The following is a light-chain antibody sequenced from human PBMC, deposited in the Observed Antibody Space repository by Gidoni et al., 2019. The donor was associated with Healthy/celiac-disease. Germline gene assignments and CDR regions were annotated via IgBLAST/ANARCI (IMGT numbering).Light chain of an antibody. J-gene: IGLJ2*01. Sequence: QSALTQPAPVSGSPGQSLTISCTGTSSDVGGYNYVSWYQQHPGKAPKLMIYDVSNRPPGVSNRFSGSKSGNTASLTISGLQAEDEADYYCSSYTSSSTLVFGGGTKLTVL. V-gene: IGLV2-14*01. CDR3: SSYTSSSTLV. CDR1: SSDVGGYNY. CDR2: DVS.